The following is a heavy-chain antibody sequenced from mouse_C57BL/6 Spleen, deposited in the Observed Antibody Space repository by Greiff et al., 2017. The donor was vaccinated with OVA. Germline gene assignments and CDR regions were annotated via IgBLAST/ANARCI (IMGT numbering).Heavy chain of an antibody. D-gene: IGHD4-1*01. Sequence: QVQLQQPGAELVRPGSSVKLSCKASGYTFTSYWMHWVKQRPIQGLEWIGNIDPSDSETHYNQKFKDKATLTVDKSSSTAYMQLSSLTSEDSAVYYCARERTGTGFDYWGQGTTLTVSS. V-gene: IGHV1-52*01. CDR3: ARERTGTGFDY. J-gene: IGHJ2*01. CDR1: GYTFTSYW. CDR2: IDPSDSET.